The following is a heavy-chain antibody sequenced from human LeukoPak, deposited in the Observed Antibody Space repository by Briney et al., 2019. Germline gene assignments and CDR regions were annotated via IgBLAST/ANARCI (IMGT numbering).Heavy chain of an antibody. D-gene: IGHD2-15*01. J-gene: IGHJ4*02. Sequence: GASVKVSCKASGYTFTTYEISWVRQGPGQRLEWLGWISAYNGKTNYAQNFQGRVTMTTDTSTSTAYMELRSLRSDDTAVYYCARGRSKNYSLTWGSNYWGQGTLVTVSS. CDR2: ISAYNGKT. V-gene: IGHV1-18*01. CDR3: ARGRSKNYSLTWGSNY. CDR1: GYTFTTYE.